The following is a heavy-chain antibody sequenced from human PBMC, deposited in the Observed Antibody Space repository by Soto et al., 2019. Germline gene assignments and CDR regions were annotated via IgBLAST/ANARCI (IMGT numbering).Heavy chain of an antibody. J-gene: IGHJ4*02. D-gene: IGHD2-15*01. Sequence: QVQLQESGPGLVKPSQTLSLTCTVSGGSISSGDYYWSWIRQPPGKGLEWIGYIYYSGSTYYNPFRPRRVTRSVDTSKHHSSLKLSSVTDADTAVYYCAREGGYCRGGSCYSIDYWGQGTLVTVSS. V-gene: IGHV4-30-4*01. CDR2: IYYSGST. CDR1: GGSISSGDYY. CDR3: AREGGYCRGGSCYSIDY.